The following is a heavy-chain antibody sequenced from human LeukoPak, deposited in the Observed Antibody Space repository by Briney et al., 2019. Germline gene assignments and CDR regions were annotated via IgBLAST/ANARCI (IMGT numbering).Heavy chain of an antibody. D-gene: IGHD1-26*01. J-gene: IGHJ5*02. V-gene: IGHV3-33*01. CDR3: ARDPMPEISWELLLTFGWFDP. Sequence: PGGSLRLSCAASGFTFSSYGMHWVRQAPGKGLEWVAVIWYDGSNKYYADSVKGRFTISRDNSKNTLYLQMNSLRAEDTAVYYCARDPMPEISWELLLTFGWFDPWGQGTLVTVSS. CDR2: IWYDGSNK. CDR1: GFTFSSYG.